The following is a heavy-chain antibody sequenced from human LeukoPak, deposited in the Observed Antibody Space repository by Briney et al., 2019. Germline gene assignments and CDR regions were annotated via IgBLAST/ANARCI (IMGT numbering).Heavy chain of an antibody. CDR1: GITFSSYA. CDR2: IGDSGGST. J-gene: IGHJ4*02. Sequence: GGSLRLSCAASGITFSSYAMSWVRQAPGKGLEWVSSIGDSGGSTSYADSVKGRFTISRDNSKNTLYLQMNSLRAEDTAVYYCANSGLGYWGQGTLVTVSS. V-gene: IGHV3-23*01. CDR3: ANSGLGY. D-gene: IGHD1-26*01.